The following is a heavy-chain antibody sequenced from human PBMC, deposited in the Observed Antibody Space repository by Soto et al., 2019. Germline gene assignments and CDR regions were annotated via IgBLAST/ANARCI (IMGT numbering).Heavy chain of an antibody. CDR3: ARAPYSGSYQGPGY. D-gene: IGHD1-26*01. CDR2: ISSSGSTI. Sequence: GGSLRLSCAASGFTFSSYEMNWVRQAPGKGLEWVSYISSSGSTIYYADSVKGRFTISRDNAKNSLYLQMSSLRAEDTAVYYCARAPYSGSYQGPGYWGQGTLVTVSS. V-gene: IGHV3-48*03. J-gene: IGHJ4*02. CDR1: GFTFSSYE.